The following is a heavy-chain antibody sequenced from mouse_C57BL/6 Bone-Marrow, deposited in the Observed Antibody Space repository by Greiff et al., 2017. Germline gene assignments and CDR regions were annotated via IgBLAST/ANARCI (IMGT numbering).Heavy chain of an antibody. CDR2: IDPSDSCT. J-gene: IGHJ2*01. CDR3: ARSTGYVDYFDY. D-gene: IGHD3-2*02. V-gene: IGHV1-50*01. CDR1: GYTFTSYW. Sequence: VQLQQPGAELVKPGASVKLSCKASGYTFTSYWMPWVKQRPEQGLEWIGEIDPSDSCTNYTQKLKGKVTLTGDTSSSTAYMQLSSLTSEDSAVYYCARSTGYVDYFDYWGQGTTLTVSS.